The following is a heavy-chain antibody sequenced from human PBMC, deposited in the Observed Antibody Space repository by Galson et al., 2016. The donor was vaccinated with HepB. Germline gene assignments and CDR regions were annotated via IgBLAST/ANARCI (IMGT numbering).Heavy chain of an antibody. Sequence: ETLSLTCTVSGGSISSTTNWWSWVRQSPGQGLEWVGEIYHSGDTNYNPSLKSRATISVDTSRNQFSLSLSSVTAADTAVYYCARDCTGGTCKFAGYDAFDIWGQGTTVTVSS. V-gene: IGHV4-4*02. J-gene: IGHJ3*02. CDR2: IYHSGDT. CDR3: ARDCTGGTCKFAGYDAFDI. D-gene: IGHD2-8*02. CDR1: GGSISSTTNW.